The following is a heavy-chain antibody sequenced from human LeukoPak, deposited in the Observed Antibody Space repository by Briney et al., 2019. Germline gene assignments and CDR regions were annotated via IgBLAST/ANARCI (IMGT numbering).Heavy chain of an antibody. V-gene: IGHV1-69*05. CDR2: IIPIFGTA. D-gene: IGHD1-26*01. Sequence: GASVKVSCKASGYTFTRYDISWVRQAPGQGLEWMGRIIPIFGTANYAQKFHGRVTLTTDESTRTVYVELSRLRYEDTDGCYCARASGSYTFEYLQYWGQGTLVTVSS. CDR3: ARASGSYTFEYLQY. J-gene: IGHJ1*01. CDR1: GYTFTRYD.